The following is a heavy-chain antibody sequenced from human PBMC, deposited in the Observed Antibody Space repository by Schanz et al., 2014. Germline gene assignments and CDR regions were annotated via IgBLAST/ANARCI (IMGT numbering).Heavy chain of an antibody. V-gene: IGHV3-33*01. CDR3: ARPRFDYGEVDY. J-gene: IGHJ4*02. D-gene: IGHD4-17*01. CDR2: IWSDGSGK. CDR1: GFTFSSYG. Sequence: QVQLVEPGGGVVQPGRSLRLSCAASGFTFSSYGMHWVRQAPGKGLEWVAVIWSDGSGKYYADSVKGRFTISRDRPKNTLYLQMNSLRAEDTALYYCARPRFDYGEVDYWGQGTLVTVSS.